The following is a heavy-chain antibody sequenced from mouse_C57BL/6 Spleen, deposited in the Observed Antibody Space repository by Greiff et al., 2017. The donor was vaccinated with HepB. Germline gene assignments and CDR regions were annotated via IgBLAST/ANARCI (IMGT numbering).Heavy chain of an antibody. J-gene: IGHJ4*01. D-gene: IGHD1-1*01. CDR1: GFTFSSYA. CDR3: ARGGPTVVASDYAMDY. V-gene: IGHV5-4*03. CDR2: ISDGGSYT. Sequence: EVKLVESGGGLVKPGGSLKLSCAASGFTFSSYAMSWVRQTPKKRLEWVATISDGGSYTYYPDNVKGRFTISRDNAKNNLYLQMSHLKSEDTAMYYCARGGPTVVASDYAMDYWGQGTSVTVSS.